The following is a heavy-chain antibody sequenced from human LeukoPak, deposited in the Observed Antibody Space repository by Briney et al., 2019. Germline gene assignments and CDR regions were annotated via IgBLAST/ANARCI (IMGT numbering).Heavy chain of an antibody. Sequence: SETLSLTCTVSGGSISSSSYYWGWIRQPPGKGLEWIGTIYYSGTTYYNPSLKSRVTISVDTSKNQFSLKLSSVTAADTAVYYCASRLAYWFDPWGQGTLVTVSS. D-gene: IGHD3-22*01. V-gene: IGHV4-39*01. CDR1: GGSISSSSYY. CDR2: IYYSGTT. J-gene: IGHJ5*02. CDR3: ASRLAYWFDP.